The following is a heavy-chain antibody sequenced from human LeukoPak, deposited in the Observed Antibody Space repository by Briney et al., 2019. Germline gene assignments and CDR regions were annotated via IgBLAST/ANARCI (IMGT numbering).Heavy chain of an antibody. J-gene: IGHJ4*02. D-gene: IGHD6-19*01. CDR1: GFTFSSYA. CDR3: AKWPKSGAVAGFDY. CDR2: ISGSGGST. Sequence: GESLRLSCAASGFTFSSYAMSWVRQAPGKGLEWVSAISGSGGSTYYADSVKGRFTISKDNSKNTLYLQMTSLRAEDTAVYYCAKWPKSGAVAGFDYWGQGTLVTVSS. V-gene: IGHV3-23*01.